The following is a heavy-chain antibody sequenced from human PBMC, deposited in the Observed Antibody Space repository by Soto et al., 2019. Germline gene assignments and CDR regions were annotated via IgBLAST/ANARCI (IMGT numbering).Heavy chain of an antibody. V-gene: IGHV3-30*04. CDR1: GFTSGSYV. CDR3: ARDSKEKEYYDILTGYYDAFDI. CDR2: IPFVGSNK. J-gene: IGHJ3*02. Sequence: GGPLKSPWEPSGFTSGSYVIHWVRQAQAKGLEWGAVIPFVGSNKYYADSVKGRFTISRDNSKNTLYLQMNSLRAEDTAVYYCARDSKEKEYYDILTGYYDAFDIWGQGTMVTVSS. D-gene: IGHD3-9*01.